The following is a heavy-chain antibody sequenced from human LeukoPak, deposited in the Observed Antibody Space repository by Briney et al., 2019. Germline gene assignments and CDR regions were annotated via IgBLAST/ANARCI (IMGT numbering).Heavy chain of an antibody. Sequence: ASVKVSCKASGGTFSTYAISWVRQAPGQGLEWMGRIIPILGIANYAQKFQGRVTIIADKSTSTAYMELSSLTFEDTAVYWCTRPDTLGDYYGMDVWGQGTTVTVSS. J-gene: IGHJ6*02. CDR1: GGTFSTYA. CDR3: TRPDTLGDYYGMDV. CDR2: IIPILGIA. D-gene: IGHD5-18*01. V-gene: IGHV1-69*04.